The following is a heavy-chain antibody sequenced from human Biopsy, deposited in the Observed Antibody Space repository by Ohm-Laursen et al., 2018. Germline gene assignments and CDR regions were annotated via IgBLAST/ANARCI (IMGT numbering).Heavy chain of an antibody. Sequence: ASVKVSCKSSGYNFISYSINWVRQAPGQGLEWMGWIRPLNGDTKYGQKFQDRVTMTTDTSTSTVYMELTSLRSDDTAVYYCARGEVTFGELIVSLDSWGQGTLVTVSS. CDR2: IRPLNGDT. CDR3: ARGEVTFGELIVSLDS. D-gene: IGHD3-16*02. V-gene: IGHV1-18*01. CDR1: GYNFISYS. J-gene: IGHJ4*02.